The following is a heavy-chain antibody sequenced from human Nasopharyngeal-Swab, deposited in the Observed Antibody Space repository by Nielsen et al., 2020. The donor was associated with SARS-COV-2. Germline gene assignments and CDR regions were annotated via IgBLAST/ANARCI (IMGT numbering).Heavy chain of an antibody. CDR1: GGSFSGYY. CDR2: INHSGST. Sequence: SETLSLTCAVYGGSFSGYYWSWIRQPPGKGLEWIGEINHSGSTNYNPSLKSRVTISVDTSKNQFSLKLSSVTAADTAVYYCAREGTNSFDYYYGMDVWGQGTTVTVSS. J-gene: IGHJ6*02. D-gene: IGHD1-1*01. V-gene: IGHV4-34*01. CDR3: AREGTNSFDYYYGMDV.